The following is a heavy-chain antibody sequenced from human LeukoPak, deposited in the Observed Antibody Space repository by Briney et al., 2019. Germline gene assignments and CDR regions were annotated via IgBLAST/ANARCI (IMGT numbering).Heavy chain of an antibody. J-gene: IGHJ6*04. CDR1: GFTFSSYS. Sequence: GGSLRLSCAASGFTFSSYSMNWVRQAPGKGLEWVSYISSSSSTIYYADSVKGRFTISRDNAKNSLYLQMNSLRAEDTAVYYCARINYYDILTGSCMDVWGKGTTVTVSS. CDR2: ISSSSSTI. CDR3: ARINYYDILTGSCMDV. D-gene: IGHD3-9*01. V-gene: IGHV3-48*01.